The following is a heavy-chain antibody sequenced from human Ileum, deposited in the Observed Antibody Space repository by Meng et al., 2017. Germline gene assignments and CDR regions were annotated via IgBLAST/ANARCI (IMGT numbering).Heavy chain of an antibody. CDR3: ARERPGHYYDY. Sequence: EVQLEESGGGLVKPWGSLSLSCAASGLTFSTYTRGWVCQAPGKELVWVSCNIDSSNNIYYAASLKGRFTISRDKSKSPLYLQMSCLRDEDTAVYYCARERPGHYYDYWGQGTLVTVSS. CDR2: NIDSSNNI. V-gene: IGHV3-21*04. CDR1: GLTFSTYT. J-gene: IGHJ4*02. D-gene: IGHD2-8*02.